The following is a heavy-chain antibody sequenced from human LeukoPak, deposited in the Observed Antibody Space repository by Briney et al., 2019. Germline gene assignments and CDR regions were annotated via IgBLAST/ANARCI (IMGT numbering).Heavy chain of an antibody. V-gene: IGHV3-23*01. CDR2: ISGSGGST. CDR3: AKRRCSSTSCYSLDY. CDR1: GFTFSSYA. J-gene: IGHJ4*02. D-gene: IGHD2-2*01. Sequence: GGSLRLSCVASGFTFSSYAMGWVRQAPGKGLEWVSAISGSGGSTYYADSVKGRFTISRDNSKNTLYLQMNSLRAEDTAVYYCAKRRCSSTSCYSLDYWGQGTLVTVSS.